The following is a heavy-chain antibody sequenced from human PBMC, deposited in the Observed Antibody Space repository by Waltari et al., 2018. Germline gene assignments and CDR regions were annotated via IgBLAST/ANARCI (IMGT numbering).Heavy chain of an antibody. CDR3: TTGAYCSGDCYSAQFDY. D-gene: IGHD2-21*01. J-gene: IGHJ4*02. CDR1: GYIFTNYA. Sequence: QVQLVQSGSELKKPGASVKVSCKASGYIFTNYAMNWVRQAPGQGLEWMGWINTKTGNPTYAQVFRGRFVFSLDTSVSTASLQISSLKAEDTAVYYCTTGAYCSGDCYSAQFDYWGQGTLVTVSS. CDR2: INTKTGNP. V-gene: IGHV7-4-1*02.